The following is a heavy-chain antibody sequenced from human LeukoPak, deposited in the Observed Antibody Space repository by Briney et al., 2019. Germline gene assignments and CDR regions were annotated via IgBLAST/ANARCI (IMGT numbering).Heavy chain of an antibody. J-gene: IGHJ4*02. CDR3: ARALEYYDSSGYYYLFGY. V-gene: IGHV1-2*06. CDR1: GYTFTGYY. CDR2: INPNSGGT. Sequence: ASVKVSCKASGYTFTGYYLHWVRQAPGQGLEWMGRINPNSGGTNYAQKFQGRVTMTRDTSISTAYMEMSRPGSDGTAVYYCARALEYYDSSGYYYLFGYWGQGTLVTVSS. D-gene: IGHD3-22*01.